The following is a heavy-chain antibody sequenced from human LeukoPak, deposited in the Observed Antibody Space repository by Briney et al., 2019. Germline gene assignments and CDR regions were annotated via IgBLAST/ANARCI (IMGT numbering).Heavy chain of an antibody. CDR2: IYTSGST. Sequence: SETLSLTCTVSGYSISSGSYYWSWIRQPAGKGLEWIGRIYTSGSTNYNPSLKSRVTISVDTSKNQFSLKLSSVTAADTAVYYCARGGYCGGDCYFYYWGQGTLVTVSS. J-gene: IGHJ4*02. CDR3: ARGGYCGGDCYFYY. D-gene: IGHD2-21*02. CDR1: GYSISSGSYY. V-gene: IGHV4-61*02.